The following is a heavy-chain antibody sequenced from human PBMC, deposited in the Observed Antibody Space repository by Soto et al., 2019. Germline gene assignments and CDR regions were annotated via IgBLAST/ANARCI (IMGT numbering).Heavy chain of an antibody. CDR3: ARRGITGTTKGFDP. CDR1: GGSISSSSSY. Sequence: QLQLQESGPGLVRPSETLSLTCTVSGGSISSSSSYWGWIRQPPGKGLEWIGSIYYSGSTYYNPSLKSRVTMSVDTSKNQFSLKLSSVTAADTAVYYCARRGITGTTKGFDPWGQGTLVTVSS. D-gene: IGHD1-20*01. J-gene: IGHJ5*02. V-gene: IGHV4-39*01. CDR2: IYYSGST.